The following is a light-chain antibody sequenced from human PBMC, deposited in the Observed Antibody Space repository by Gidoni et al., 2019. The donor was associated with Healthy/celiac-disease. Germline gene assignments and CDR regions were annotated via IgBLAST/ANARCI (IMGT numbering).Light chain of an antibody. CDR1: QSVSSSY. Sequence: DIVLTHSPGTLSLSPGERATLSCRASQSVSSSYLAWYQQKPGQAPRLRNYGASSRATGIPDRFSGSGSGADFTLTISRLEPEDFAVYYCQQYGSSPPTWTFGQGTKVEIK. CDR2: GAS. J-gene: IGKJ1*01. CDR3: QQYGSSPPTWT. V-gene: IGKV3-20*01.